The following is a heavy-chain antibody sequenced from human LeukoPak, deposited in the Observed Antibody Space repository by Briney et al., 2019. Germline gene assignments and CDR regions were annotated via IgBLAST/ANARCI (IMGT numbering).Heavy chain of an antibody. Sequence: ASVKVSCKASGYTFNSYDISWVRQAPGQGLEWMAWISTYNGNTNYAQKVQGRATMTTDTSTSTAYMELRSLRSDDTAVYYCARVLRYDFWSAYYFDYWGQGTLVSVSS. CDR2: ISTYNGNT. V-gene: IGHV1-18*01. J-gene: IGHJ4*02. D-gene: IGHD3-3*01. CDR3: ARVLRYDFWSAYYFDY. CDR1: GYTFNSYD.